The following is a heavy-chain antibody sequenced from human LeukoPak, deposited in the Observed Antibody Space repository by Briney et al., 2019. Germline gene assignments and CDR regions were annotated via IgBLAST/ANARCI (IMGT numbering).Heavy chain of an antibody. Sequence: PGGSLRLSCEGSAFIFSGHWMNWVRQTPGKGLEWVASIKEDGSERQYVDSVKGRFSISRDNTKGSLFLQLNSLRAEDTAVYYCASGYSSSWPFDYWGQGTLVTVSS. V-gene: IGHV3-7*03. CDR3: ASGYSSSWPFDY. CDR2: IKEDGSER. CDR1: AFIFSGHW. D-gene: IGHD6-13*01. J-gene: IGHJ4*02.